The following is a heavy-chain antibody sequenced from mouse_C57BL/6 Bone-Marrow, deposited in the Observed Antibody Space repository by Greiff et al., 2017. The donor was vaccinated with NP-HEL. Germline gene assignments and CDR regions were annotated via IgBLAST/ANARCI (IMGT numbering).Heavy chain of an antibody. CDR1: GYTFTNYW. CDR3: ARWRYYYGSSPWYVDV. V-gene: IGHV1-63*01. D-gene: IGHD1-1*01. J-gene: IGHJ1*03. CDR2: IYPGGGYT. Sequence: QVQLQHSGAELVRPGTSVKMSCKASGYTFTNYWIGWAKQRPGHGLEWIGDIYPGGGYTNYNEKFKGKATLTADKSSSTAYMQFSSLTSEDSAIYYCARWRYYYGSSPWYVDVWGTGTTVTVSS.